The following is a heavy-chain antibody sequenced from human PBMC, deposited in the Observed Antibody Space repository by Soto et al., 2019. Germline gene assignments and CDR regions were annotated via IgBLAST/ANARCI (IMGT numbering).Heavy chain of an antibody. D-gene: IGHD2-21*02. J-gene: IGHJ6*02. Sequence: PETLSLTCTVSGGTISGNYWRWYRQPPGKGLEWIGYMYNTGSTVYNPSFKSRVTISVDTSKNQFSLKLNSVTAADTAVYYCARDLWGYCGTDCYPLDVWGQGTTVT. CDR2: MYNTGST. V-gene: IGHV4-59*01. CDR1: GGTISGNY. CDR3: ARDLWGYCGTDCYPLDV.